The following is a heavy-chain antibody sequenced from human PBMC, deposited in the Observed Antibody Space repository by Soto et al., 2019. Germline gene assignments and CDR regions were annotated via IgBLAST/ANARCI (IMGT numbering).Heavy chain of an antibody. J-gene: IGHJ6*03. D-gene: IGHD4-4*01. CDR3: AIRYSYYYYIHV. Sequence: QVQLQESGPGLVKPSGTLSLTCAVSSGSISSSDWWRWVRQPPGKGLEWIGEIYHSGSTNYNPSPKSRVTISVDKSKNQFSLKLSSVTAADTAIYYCAIRYSYYYYIHVWGKGTTVTVSS. V-gene: IGHV4-4*02. CDR2: IYHSGST. CDR1: SGSISSSDW.